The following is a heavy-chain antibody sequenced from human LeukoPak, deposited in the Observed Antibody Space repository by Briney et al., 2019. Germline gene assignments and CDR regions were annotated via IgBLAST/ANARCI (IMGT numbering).Heavy chain of an antibody. Sequence: SETLSLTCTVSGGSISSYYWSWIRQPPGKGLEWIGYIYYSGSTNCNPSLKSRVTISVDTSKNQFSLKLSSVTAADTAVYYCARAGGYYDSSGYDYWGQGTLVTVSS. V-gene: IGHV4-59*01. D-gene: IGHD3-22*01. CDR3: ARAGGYYDSSGYDY. J-gene: IGHJ4*02. CDR2: IYYSGST. CDR1: GGSISSYY.